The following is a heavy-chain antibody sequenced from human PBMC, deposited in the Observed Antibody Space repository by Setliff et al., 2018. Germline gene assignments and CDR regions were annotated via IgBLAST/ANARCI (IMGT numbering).Heavy chain of an antibody. CDR2: ISSTGGTT. CDR3: ARRQY. Sequence: PGGSLRLSCAASGFTFSNCWVSWVRQAPGKGLEWVSFISSTGGTTSYADSVRGRFTLSRDNAKNSLYLQMNGLGVEDTAVYYCARRQYWGQGTLVTVSS. J-gene: IGHJ4*02. D-gene: IGHD4-4*01. CDR1: GFTFSNCW. V-gene: IGHV3-48*03.